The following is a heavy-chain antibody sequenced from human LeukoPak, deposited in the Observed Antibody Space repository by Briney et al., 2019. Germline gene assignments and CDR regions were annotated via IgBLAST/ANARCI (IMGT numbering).Heavy chain of an antibody. V-gene: IGHV4-30-2*01. D-gene: IGHD4-17*01. Sequence: SETLSLTCAISGGSISSGGYSWSWIRQPPGKGLEWIGYIYHSGSTYYNPSLKSRVTISVDRSKNQFSLKLSSVTAADTAVYYCARAKGDYDHFDYWGQGTLVTVSS. J-gene: IGHJ4*02. CDR2: IYHSGST. CDR3: ARAKGDYDHFDY. CDR1: GGSISSGGYS.